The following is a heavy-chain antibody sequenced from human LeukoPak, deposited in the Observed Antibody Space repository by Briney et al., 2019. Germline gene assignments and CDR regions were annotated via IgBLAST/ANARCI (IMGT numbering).Heavy chain of an antibody. CDR1: GFTFSSYA. CDR3: ARDMAPGNFDWFTADY. D-gene: IGHD3-9*01. Sequence: GGSLRLSCAASGFTFSSYAMHWVRQAPGKGLEWVAVISYDGSNKYYADSVKGRFTISRDNSKNTLYLQMNSLRAEDTAVYYCARDMAPGNFDWFTADYWGQGTLVTVSS. J-gene: IGHJ4*02. V-gene: IGHV3-30*04. CDR2: ISYDGSNK.